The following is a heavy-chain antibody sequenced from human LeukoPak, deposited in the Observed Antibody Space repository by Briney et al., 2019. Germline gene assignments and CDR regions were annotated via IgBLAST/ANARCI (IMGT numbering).Heavy chain of an antibody. J-gene: IGHJ5*02. Sequence: PSETLSLTCTVSGGSISSYYWSWIRQPPGKGLEWIGYIYYSGSTNYNPSLKSRVTISVDTSKNQFSLKLSSVTAADTAVYYCARQLNPGHYDSWSGAAGWFDPWGQGTLVTVSS. V-gene: IGHV4-59*08. CDR3: ARQLNPGHYDSWSGAAGWFDP. D-gene: IGHD3-3*01. CDR2: IYYSGST. CDR1: GGSISSYY.